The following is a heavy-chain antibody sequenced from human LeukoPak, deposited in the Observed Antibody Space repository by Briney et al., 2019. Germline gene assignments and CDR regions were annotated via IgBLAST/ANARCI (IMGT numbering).Heavy chain of an antibody. V-gene: IGHV1-8*01. J-gene: IGHJ3*02. CDR2: MSPGSGKT. CDR1: GYTFTSYD. D-gene: IGHD3-16*02. Sequence: ASVKVSCKASGYTFTSYDINWVRQATGQGLEWMGYMSPGSGKTGYAQKFQGRVTMTTNTSISTAYMELSSLRSEDTAVYYCARVPREIASIWGQGTMVTVSS. CDR3: ARVPREIASI.